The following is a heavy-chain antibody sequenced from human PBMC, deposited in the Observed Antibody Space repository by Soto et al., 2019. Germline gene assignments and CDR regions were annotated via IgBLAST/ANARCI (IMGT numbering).Heavy chain of an antibody. Sequence: SETLSLTCTVSGGSISSGGYYWSWIRQHPGKGLEGSGYIYYSGSTYYNPSLKSRVTISVDTSKNQFSLKLSSVTAADTAVYYCAREMDTAIAYWGQGTLVTVSS. J-gene: IGHJ4*02. CDR3: AREMDTAIAY. CDR2: IYYSGST. CDR1: GGSISSGGYY. D-gene: IGHD5-18*01. V-gene: IGHV4-31*03.